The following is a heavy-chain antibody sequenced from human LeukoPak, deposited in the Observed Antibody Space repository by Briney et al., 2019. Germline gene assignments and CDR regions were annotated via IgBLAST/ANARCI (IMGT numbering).Heavy chain of an antibody. CDR1: GGSISSYY. J-gene: IGHJ6*03. CDR3: ARASSSYPGYYYYYMDV. D-gene: IGHD6-13*01. Sequence: PSQTLSLTCTVSGGSISSYYWSWIRQPAGKGLEWIGRIYTSGSTNYNPSLKSRVTMSVDTSKNQFSLKLSSVTAADTAVYYCARASSSYPGYYYYYMDVWGKGTTVTVSS. V-gene: IGHV4-4*07. CDR2: IYTSGST.